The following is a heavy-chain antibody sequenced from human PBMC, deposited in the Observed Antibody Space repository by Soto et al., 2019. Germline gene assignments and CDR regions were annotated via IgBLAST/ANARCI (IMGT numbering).Heavy chain of an antibody. CDR3: ARSQGGSSSLDIYYYYYYGMDV. D-gene: IGHD2-15*01. Sequence: QVPLVQSGAEVKKPGSSVKVSCKAPGGTFSSYAISWVRQAPGQGLEWKGGIIPIFGTAKYAQKFQGRVTITADESTSTGYMELSSLRSEDTAVYYCARSQGGSSSLDIYYYYYYGMDVWGQGTTVTVSS. J-gene: IGHJ6*02. CDR1: GGTFSSYA. CDR2: IIPIFGTA. V-gene: IGHV1-69*01.